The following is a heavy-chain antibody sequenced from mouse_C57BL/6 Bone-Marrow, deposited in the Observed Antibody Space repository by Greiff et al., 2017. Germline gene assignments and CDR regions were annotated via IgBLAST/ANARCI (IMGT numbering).Heavy chain of an antibody. D-gene: IGHD2-13*01. V-gene: IGHV1-55*01. CDR2: IYPGSGST. Sequence: VQLQQSGAELVNPGASVKMSCKASGYNFTSYWITWVMRRPGEGVVWIGDIYPGSGSTNYNEKFKSKDTLTVDTSSSTAYMQLSSLTSEDAAVYYCARSDGDFAYYAMDYWGQGTSVTVSS. J-gene: IGHJ4*01. CDR1: GYNFTSYW. CDR3: ARSDGDFAYYAMDY.